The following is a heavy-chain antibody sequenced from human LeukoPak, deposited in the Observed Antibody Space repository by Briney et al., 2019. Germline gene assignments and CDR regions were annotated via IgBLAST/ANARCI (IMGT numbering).Heavy chain of an antibody. D-gene: IGHD3-10*01. Sequence: GGSLRLSCAASGFTFTTYYMSWVRQAPGKGLEWVANINQDGGEKNYVDSVKGRFTISRDNAKNSLFLQMNSLRAEDTAVYYCARDSAACRGCAFDLWGQGTAVTVSS. V-gene: IGHV3-7*01. CDR2: INQDGGEK. CDR3: ARDSAACRGCAFDL. CDR1: GFTFTTYY. J-gene: IGHJ3*01.